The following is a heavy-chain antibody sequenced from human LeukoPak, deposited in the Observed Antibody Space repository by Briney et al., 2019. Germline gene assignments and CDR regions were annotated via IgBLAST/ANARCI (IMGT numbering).Heavy chain of an antibody. D-gene: IGHD3-22*01. CDR3: TRSGYRHPYHFDS. V-gene: IGHV3-53*01. CDR1: GFTVRTTY. CDR2: LYTGGGT. Sequence: PGRSLRLSCAASGFTVRTTYMSWVRQAPGKGLEWGSGLYTGGGTHHAASVKGRFTISRDNSKNTRSPQMNSLRVEDTAIYYCTRSGYRHPYHFDSWGQGTLVTVSS. J-gene: IGHJ4*02.